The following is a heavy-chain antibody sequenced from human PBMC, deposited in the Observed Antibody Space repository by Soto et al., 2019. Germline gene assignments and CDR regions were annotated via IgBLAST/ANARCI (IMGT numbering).Heavy chain of an antibody. Sequence: GASVKVSCKASGYTFTGYYMHWVRQAPGQGLEWMGIINPSGGSTSYAQKFQGRVTMTRDTSTSTVYMELSSLRSEDAAVYYCAREAQQLVRDSYYYYGMDVWGQGTMVTVSS. CDR3: AREAQQLVRDSYYYYGMDV. V-gene: IGHV1-46*03. CDR1: GYTFTGYY. J-gene: IGHJ6*02. CDR2: INPSGGST. D-gene: IGHD6-13*01.